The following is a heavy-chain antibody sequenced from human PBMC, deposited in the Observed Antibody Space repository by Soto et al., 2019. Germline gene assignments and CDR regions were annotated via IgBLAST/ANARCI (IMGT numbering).Heavy chain of an antibody. CDR2: ISAYNGNT. V-gene: IGHV1-18*01. CDR1: GYTFTSYG. Sequence: ASVKVSCKASGYTFTSYGISWVRQAPGQGLEWMGWISAYNGNTNYAQKLQGRVTMTTDTSTSTAYMELRSLRSDDTAVYYCARADFWSGYGRGTPILVIDYWGQGTLVTVSS. J-gene: IGHJ4*02. D-gene: IGHD3-3*01. CDR3: ARADFWSGYGRGTPILVIDY.